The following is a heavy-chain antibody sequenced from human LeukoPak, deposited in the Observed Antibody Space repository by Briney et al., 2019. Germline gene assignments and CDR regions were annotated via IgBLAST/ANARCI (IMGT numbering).Heavy chain of an antibody. CDR3: ARHHSSGYYRDAFDI. CDR2: IYYSGST. CDR1: GFTFSSYS. J-gene: IGHJ3*02. Sequence: GSLRLSCAASGFTFSSYSMIWIRQPPGKGLEWIGSIYYSGSTYYNPSLKSRVTISVDTSKNQFSLKLSSVTAADTAVYYCARHHSSGYYRDAFDIWGQGTMLTVSS. D-gene: IGHD3-22*01. V-gene: IGHV4-39*01.